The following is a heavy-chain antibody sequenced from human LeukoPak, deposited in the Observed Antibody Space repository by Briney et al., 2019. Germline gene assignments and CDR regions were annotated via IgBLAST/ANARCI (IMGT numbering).Heavy chain of an antibody. D-gene: IGHD3-16*01. CDR3: ASDRGGEFDY. V-gene: IGHV3-21*01. J-gene: IGHJ4*02. CDR1: GLTFSSYT. CDR2: ISSSSGHI. Sequence: GGSLRLSCAASGLTFSSYTMTWVRQAPGKGLECVSSISSSSGHIYYADSVKGRFTISRDNAKNSLYLQMNSVRADDTAVFYCASDRGGEFDYWGQGTLVTVSS.